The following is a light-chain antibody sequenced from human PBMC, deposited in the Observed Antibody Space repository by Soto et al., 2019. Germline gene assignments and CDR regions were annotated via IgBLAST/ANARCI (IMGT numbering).Light chain of an antibody. CDR2: YAS. J-gene: IGKJ1*01. CDR3: QQYNSYSWT. CDR1: QSISSC. Sequence: IRMTQSPSTLSASLGDRGSITCRASQSISSCLAWYQQKPVKAPKLLIYYASSLESGVPSRFSGSGSGTEFTLTISSLQPDDFATYYCQQYNSYSWTFGQGTKVDIK. V-gene: IGKV1-5*01.